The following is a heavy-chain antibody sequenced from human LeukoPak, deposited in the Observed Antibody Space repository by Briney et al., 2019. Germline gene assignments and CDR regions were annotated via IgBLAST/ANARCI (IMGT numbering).Heavy chain of an antibody. V-gene: IGHV3-48*01. Sequence: GGSLRLSCAASGFTFSSYSMNWVRQAPGKGLEWVSYISSSSTIYYADSVKGRFTISRDNAKNSLYLQMNSLRAEDTAVYYCARVDDGGYYYDSSGYYLIDYWGQGTLVTVSS. CDR3: ARVDDGGYYYDSSGYYLIDY. D-gene: IGHD3-22*01. J-gene: IGHJ4*02. CDR2: ISSSSTI. CDR1: GFTFSSYS.